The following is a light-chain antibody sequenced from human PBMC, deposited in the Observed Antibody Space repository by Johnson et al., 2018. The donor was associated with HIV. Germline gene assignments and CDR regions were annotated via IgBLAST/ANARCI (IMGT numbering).Light chain of an antibody. CDR1: TYNIGNNY. Sequence: QSVLTQPPSVSAAPGQKVTISCSGSTYNIGNNYVSWYQQLPGTAPKLLIYEKNKRPSGIPDRFSGSKSGTSATLGITGLQTGDEADYYCGTWDSSLSAAGVFGTGTKVTVL. CDR2: EKN. V-gene: IGLV1-51*02. J-gene: IGLJ1*01. CDR3: GTWDSSLSAAGV.